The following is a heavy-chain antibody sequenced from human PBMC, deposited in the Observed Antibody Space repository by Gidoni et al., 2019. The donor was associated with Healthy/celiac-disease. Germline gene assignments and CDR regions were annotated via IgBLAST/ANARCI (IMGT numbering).Heavy chain of an antibody. J-gene: IGHJ4*02. D-gene: IGHD3-10*01. CDR1: GGSISSGDYY. Sequence: QVQLQESGPGLVKPSQTLSLTCTVSGGSISSGDYYWSWIRQPPGKGLEWIGYIYYSGSTYYNPSLKSRVTISVDTSKNQFSLKLSSVTAADTAVYYCARSNYYGSGSYFYFDYWGQGTLVTVSS. CDR2: IYYSGST. V-gene: IGHV4-30-4*01. CDR3: ARSNYYGSGSYFYFDY.